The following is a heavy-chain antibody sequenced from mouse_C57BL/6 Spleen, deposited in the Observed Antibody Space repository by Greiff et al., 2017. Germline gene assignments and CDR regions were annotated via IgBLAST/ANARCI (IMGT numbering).Heavy chain of an antibody. J-gene: IGHJ2*01. V-gene: IGHV1-82*01. Sequence: VQLQESGPELVKPGASVKISCKASGYAFSSSWMNWVKQRPGKGLEWIGRIYPGDGDTNYNGKFKGKATLTADKSSSTAYMQLSSLTSEDSAVYFCARGITTVGGYYFDYWGQGTTLTVSS. CDR3: ARGITTVGGYYFDY. CDR1: GYAFSSSW. D-gene: IGHD1-1*01. CDR2: IYPGDGDT.